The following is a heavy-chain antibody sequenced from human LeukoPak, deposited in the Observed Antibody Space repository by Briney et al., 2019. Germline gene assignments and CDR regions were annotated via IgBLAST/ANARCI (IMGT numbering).Heavy chain of an antibody. Sequence: GESLKISCKGSGYSFTSYWIGWVRQMPGKGLEWMGIIYPGDSDTRYSPSFQGQVTISADKSISTAYLQWSSLKASDTAMYYCARVPGIAAAGTDHYYGMDVWGQGTTVTVSS. V-gene: IGHV5-51*01. J-gene: IGHJ6*02. CDR3: ARVPGIAAAGTDHYYGMDV. D-gene: IGHD6-13*01. CDR2: IYPGDSDT. CDR1: GYSFTSYW.